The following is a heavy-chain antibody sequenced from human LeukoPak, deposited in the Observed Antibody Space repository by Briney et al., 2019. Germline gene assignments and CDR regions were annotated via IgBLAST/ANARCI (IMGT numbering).Heavy chain of an antibody. V-gene: IGHV3-64D*06. CDR2: ISSDGGST. Sequence: GGSLRLSCSVSGFTFSDYAMHWVRQASGKGLKCVTSISSDGGSTYYADSVKGRFTISRDNSKNTLYLQMSSLRAEDTALYYCVKDRWIDYWGQGALVTVSS. J-gene: IGHJ4*02. CDR3: VKDRWIDY. CDR1: GFTFSDYA. D-gene: IGHD4-23*01.